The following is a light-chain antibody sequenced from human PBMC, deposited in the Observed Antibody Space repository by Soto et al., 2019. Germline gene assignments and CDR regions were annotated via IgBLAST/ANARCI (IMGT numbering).Light chain of an antibody. CDR3: QVWDSNTKSEL. CDR1: KLGDKY. CDR2: QDT. Sequence: SYELTQPPSISVSPGQTASITCSGDKLGDKYACWYQQKPGQSPVLLIYQDTKRPSGIPERFSGSNSGTTATLTSSGTQAMHEAGYYCQVWDSNTKSELFGGGTTVPVL. V-gene: IGLV3-1*01. J-gene: IGLJ2*01.